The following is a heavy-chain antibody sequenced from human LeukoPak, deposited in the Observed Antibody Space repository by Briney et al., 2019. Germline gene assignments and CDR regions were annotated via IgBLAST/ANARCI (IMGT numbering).Heavy chain of an antibody. J-gene: IGHJ4*02. D-gene: IGHD3-16*01. CDR3: VRHDYVSGTPPN. V-gene: IGHV4-59*08. CDR2: IFFGGGT. CDR1: NGSISSYY. Sequence: SETLSLTCTVSNGSISSYYWTWIRQPPGMGLEWIGYIFFGGGTRYNSSLQSRVIISVDTSKNQFSLKLSSVTVADTAVYYCVRHDYVSGTPPNWGQGTLVTVSS.